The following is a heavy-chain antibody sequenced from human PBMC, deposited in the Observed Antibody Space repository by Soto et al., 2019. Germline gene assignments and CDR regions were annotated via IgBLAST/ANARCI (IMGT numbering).Heavy chain of an antibody. CDR2: INAGNGNT. CDR3: ARDRFGTTEVFDY. Sequence: GASVKVSCKASGYTFTSYAMHWVRQAPGQRLEWMGWINAGNGNTKYSQKFQGRVTITRDTSASTAYMELSSLRSEDTAVYYCARDRFGTTEVFDYWGQGTLVTVSS. D-gene: IGHD1-1*01. CDR1: GYTFTSYA. J-gene: IGHJ4*02. V-gene: IGHV1-3*01.